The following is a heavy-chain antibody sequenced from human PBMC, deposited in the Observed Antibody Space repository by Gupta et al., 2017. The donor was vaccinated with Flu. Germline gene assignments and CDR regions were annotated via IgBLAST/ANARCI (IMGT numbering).Heavy chain of an antibody. J-gene: IGHJ3*02. CDR2: INPYGVTT. CDR1: GLTFTSSW. D-gene: IGHD1-7*01. Sequence: CVGSGLTFTSSWMACGSQAPGTGLAFAANINPYGVTTNYVDSVTGRFTISRDDAKTSVYLQMNSLGVDDTDKYYCVRDPESSAFVSWGPRTMVTVSS. CDR3: VRDPESSAFVS. V-gene: IGHV3-7*01.